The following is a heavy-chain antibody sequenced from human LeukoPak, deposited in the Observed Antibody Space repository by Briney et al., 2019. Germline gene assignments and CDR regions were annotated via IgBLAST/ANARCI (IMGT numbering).Heavy chain of an antibody. D-gene: IGHD3-3*02. CDR2: IYYSGST. CDR1: GGSISSSSYY. CDR3: ASILGSYYYYYMDV. V-gene: IGHV4-39*01. Sequence: SETLSLTCTVSGGSISSSSYYWGWIRQPPGKGLEWLGSIYYSGSTYYNTSLKSRVTISVHTSKNQFSLKLSSVPAADTAVYYCASILGSYYYYYMDVWGKGTTVTVSS. J-gene: IGHJ6*03.